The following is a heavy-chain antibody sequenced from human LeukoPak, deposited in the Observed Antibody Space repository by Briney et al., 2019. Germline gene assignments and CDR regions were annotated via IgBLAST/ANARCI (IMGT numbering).Heavy chain of an antibody. Sequence: PGGSLRLSCAASGFTFSNYAMSWVRQAPGKGLEWVSGITARADSTYYADSVKGRFTISRDNAANSVSLLLNSLRAEDTAVYYCARDVGKGYFDYWGQGTLVTVSS. D-gene: IGHD3-10*02. J-gene: IGHJ4*02. CDR3: ARDVGKGYFDY. V-gene: IGHV3-23*01. CDR1: GFTFSNYA. CDR2: ITARADST.